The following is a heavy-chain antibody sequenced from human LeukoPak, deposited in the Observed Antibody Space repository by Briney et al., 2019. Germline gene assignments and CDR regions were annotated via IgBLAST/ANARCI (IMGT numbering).Heavy chain of an antibody. CDR1: GGSISSYY. CDR3: ARARSSGYPDY. V-gene: IGHV4-59*01. Sequence: SETLSLTCTVSGGSISSYYWSWIRQPPGKGLEWIGYIYYSGSTNYNPSLKSRVTISLDTSKTQSSLKLSSVTAADTAVYYCARARSSGYPDYWGQGTLVTVSS. J-gene: IGHJ4*02. D-gene: IGHD3-22*01. CDR2: IYYSGST.